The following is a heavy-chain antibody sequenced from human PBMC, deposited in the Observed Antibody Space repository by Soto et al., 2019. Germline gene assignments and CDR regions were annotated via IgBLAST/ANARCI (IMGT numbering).Heavy chain of an antibody. V-gene: IGHV4-4*07. Sequence: PSETLSLTCTVSGASMTNYHWNWVRQSAGGGLEYIGRVSGTGSPDYNPSLKSRVTISVDTSKNQFSLKLSSVTAADTAVYYCARDRHVAGFDYWGQGTLVTVSS. J-gene: IGHJ4*02. CDR1: GASMTNYH. CDR3: ARDRHVAGFDY. D-gene: IGHD6-19*01. CDR2: VSGTGSP.